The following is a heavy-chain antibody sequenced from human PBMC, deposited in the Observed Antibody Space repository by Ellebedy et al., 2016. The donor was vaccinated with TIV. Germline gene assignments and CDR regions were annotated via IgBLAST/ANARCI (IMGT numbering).Heavy chain of an antibody. V-gene: IGHV4-4*07. CDR2: IYTSGST. J-gene: IGHJ5*02. CDR3: ARAHRGRYSGSYRGWFDP. Sequence: SETLSLXCTVSGGSISSYYWSWIWQPAGKGLEWIGRIYTSGSTNYNPSLKSRVTISVDTSKNQFSLKLSSVTAADTAVYYCARAHRGRYSGSYRGWFDPWGQGTLVTVSS. CDR1: GGSISSYY. D-gene: IGHD5-12*01.